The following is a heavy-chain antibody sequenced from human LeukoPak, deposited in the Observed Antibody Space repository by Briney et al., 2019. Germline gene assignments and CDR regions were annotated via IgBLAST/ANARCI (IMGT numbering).Heavy chain of an antibody. Sequence: SVKVSCKASGGTFSSYAISWVRQAPGQGLEWVGGIIPIFGTANYAQKFQGRVTITADESTSTAYMELSSLRSEDTAVYYCASQTQYSSSWYGVLFDYWGQGTLVTVSS. J-gene: IGHJ4*02. V-gene: IGHV1-69*13. CDR2: IIPIFGTA. CDR3: ASQTQYSSSWYGVLFDY. D-gene: IGHD6-13*01. CDR1: GGTFSSYA.